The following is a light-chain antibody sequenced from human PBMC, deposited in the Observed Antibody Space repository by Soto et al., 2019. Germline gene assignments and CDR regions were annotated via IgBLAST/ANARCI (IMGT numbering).Light chain of an antibody. Sequence: DIQMTQSPSTLSASVGDRVIITCRASESISNWLAWYQQKPGKAPNLLIYKASSLKSGVPLRLSGSGSGTEFTLTISSLQPDDFATYYCQQYDTYWTFGQGTKVEFK. J-gene: IGKJ1*01. CDR3: QQYDTYWT. CDR1: ESISNW. CDR2: KAS. V-gene: IGKV1-5*03.